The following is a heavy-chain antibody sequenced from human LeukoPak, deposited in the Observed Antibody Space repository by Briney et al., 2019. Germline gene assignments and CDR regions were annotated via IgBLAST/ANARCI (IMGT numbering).Heavy chain of an antibody. V-gene: IGHV4-34*01. CDR1: GGSFSGYY. CDR3: ARGGGRLGAPTRF. D-gene: IGHD3-10*01. Sequence: PSETLSLTCAVYGGSFSGYYWSWIRQPPGKGPEWIGEINHSGSTNYNPSLKSRVTISVDTSKNQFSLKLSSVTAADTAVYYCARGGGRLGAPTRFWGQGTLVTVSS. J-gene: IGHJ4*02. CDR2: INHSGST.